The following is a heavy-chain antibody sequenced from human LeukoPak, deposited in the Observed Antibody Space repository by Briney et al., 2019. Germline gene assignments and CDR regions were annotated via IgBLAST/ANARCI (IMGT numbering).Heavy chain of an antibody. D-gene: IGHD2-21*02. Sequence: PGGSLRLSCEASGFTFINYEMNWVRQAPGKGLEWLSYISSSGRTIYYADSVKGRFTISRDNAKNSLYLQMNSRRAEDTAVYYCASLVTGILGIDYWGQGTLVTVSS. J-gene: IGHJ4*02. CDR1: GFTFINYE. CDR3: ASLVTGILGIDY. V-gene: IGHV3-48*03. CDR2: ISSSGRTI.